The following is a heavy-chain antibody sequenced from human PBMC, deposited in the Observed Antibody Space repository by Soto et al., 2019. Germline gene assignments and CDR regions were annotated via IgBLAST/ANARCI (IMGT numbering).Heavy chain of an antibody. V-gene: IGHV3-30-3*01. CDR2: ISYDGSNK. CDR3: ARDSVAVAGRYDY. CDR1: GFTFSSYA. Sequence: QVQLVESGGGVVQPGRSLRLSCAASGFTFSSYAVHWVRQAPGKGLEWVAVISYDGSNKYYADSVKGRFTISRDNSKNTLYLQMNSLRAEDTAVYYCARDSVAVAGRYDYWGQGTLVTVSS. J-gene: IGHJ4*02. D-gene: IGHD6-19*01.